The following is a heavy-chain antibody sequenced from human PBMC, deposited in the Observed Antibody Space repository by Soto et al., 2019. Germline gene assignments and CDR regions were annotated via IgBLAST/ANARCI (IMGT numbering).Heavy chain of an antibody. CDR1: GYSFTTYW. CDR2: IDPSDSYT. CDR3: SSYRFDNIGYQADY. J-gene: IGHJ4*02. Sequence: PGESLKISCKGSGYSFTTYWITWVRQMPGKGLEWMGRIDPSDSYTNYSPSFQGHVTISADKSISTAYLQWSSLKASDTVMYYCSSYRFDNIGYQADYWGPGTLVTVSS. D-gene: IGHD3-22*01. V-gene: IGHV5-10-1*01.